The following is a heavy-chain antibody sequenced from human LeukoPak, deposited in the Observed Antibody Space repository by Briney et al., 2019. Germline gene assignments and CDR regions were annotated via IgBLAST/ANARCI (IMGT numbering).Heavy chain of an antibody. D-gene: IGHD2-2*01. CDR3: ARDVKYCSGTSCYGKDAFDI. V-gene: IGHV1-8*01. CDR2: MSPDSGYT. CDR1: GYTFTSYD. Sequence: ASVTVSCKASGYTFTSYDITWVRQAAGQGREWMGWMSPDSGYTVYAQTFQGRVSLTRNSAVSTAFMEVSSLRADDTAVYYCARDVKYCSGTSCYGKDAFDIWGQGTMVTVSS. J-gene: IGHJ3*02.